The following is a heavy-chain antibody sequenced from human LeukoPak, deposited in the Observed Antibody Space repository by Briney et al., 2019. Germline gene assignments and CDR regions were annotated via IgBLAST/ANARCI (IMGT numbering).Heavy chain of an antibody. CDR3: AKDLRGGYYDSSGYHPKGDY. V-gene: IGHV3-23*01. D-gene: IGHD3-22*01. Sequence: PGGSLRLSCAASRFTFSTYWMHWVRQAPGKGLEWVSAISGSGGSTYYADSVKSRFTISRDNSKNTLYLQMNSLRAEDTAVYYCAKDLRGGYYDSSGYHPKGDYWGQGTLVTVSS. CDR2: ISGSGGST. J-gene: IGHJ4*02. CDR1: RFTFSTYW.